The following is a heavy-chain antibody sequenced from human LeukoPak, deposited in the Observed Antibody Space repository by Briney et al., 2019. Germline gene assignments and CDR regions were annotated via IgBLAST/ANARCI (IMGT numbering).Heavy chain of an antibody. CDR2: ISFSGST. D-gene: IGHD2-2*01. CDR3: ARHTSGSSLDY. V-gene: IGHV4-39*01. CDR1: GGSISSSGNF. Sequence: PSETLSLTRSVSGGSISSSGNFWAWIRQPPGKGLEWIATISFSGSTQFNPSLKSRVTISVDTSKNLFSLKLNSVTATDTAVYYCARHTSGSSLDYWGQGSLVTVSS. J-gene: IGHJ4*02.